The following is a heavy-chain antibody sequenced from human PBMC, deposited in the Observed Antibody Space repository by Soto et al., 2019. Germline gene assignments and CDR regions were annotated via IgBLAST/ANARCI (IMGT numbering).Heavy chain of an antibody. CDR2: IYYSGST. CDR1: GGSISSGGYY. CDR3: ARDQVPRLGDDSTQRKLFYGMDV. Sequence: SETLSLTCTVSGGSISSGGYYWSWIRQHPGKGLEWIGYIYYSGSTYYNPSLKSRVTISVDTSKNQFSLKLSSVTAADTAVYYCARDQVPRLGDDSTQRKLFYGMDVWGQGTTVTVSS. D-gene: IGHD3-22*01. V-gene: IGHV4-31*03. J-gene: IGHJ6*02.